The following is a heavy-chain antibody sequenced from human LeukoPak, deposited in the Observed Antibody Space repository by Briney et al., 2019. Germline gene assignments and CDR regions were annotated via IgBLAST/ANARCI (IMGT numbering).Heavy chain of an antibody. CDR2: IYHSGST. D-gene: IGHD2-2*01. CDR1: GVSISSGGYY. Sequence: SSETLSLTCTVSGVSISSGGYYWSWIRQPPGKGLEWIGYIYHSGSTYYNPSLKSRVTISVDRSKNQFSLKLSSVTAADTAVYYCARVVVPAAAYYFDYWGQGTLVTVSS. V-gene: IGHV4-30-2*01. J-gene: IGHJ4*02. CDR3: ARVVVPAAAYYFDY.